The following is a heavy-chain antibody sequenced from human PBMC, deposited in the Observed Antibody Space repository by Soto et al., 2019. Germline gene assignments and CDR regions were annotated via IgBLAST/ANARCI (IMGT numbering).Heavy chain of an antibody. CDR2: SYYSGST. CDR1: GGSISSYY. CDR3: ARFYGLDAFDF. Sequence: QVQLQESGPGLVKPSETLSLTCTVSGGSISSYYWSWIRQPPGKGLEWIGYSYYSGSTNYNPSLQSRVTISVVTSKNQFSLKLSSVTAADTAVYYFARFYGLDAFDFWGQGTMVTVSS. J-gene: IGHJ3*01. V-gene: IGHV4-59*08. D-gene: IGHD4-17*01.